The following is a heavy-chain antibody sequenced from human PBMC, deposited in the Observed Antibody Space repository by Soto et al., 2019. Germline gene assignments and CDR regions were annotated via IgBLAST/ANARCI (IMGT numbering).Heavy chain of an antibody. CDR2: IKQDGSEK. V-gene: IGHV3-7*01. Sequence: GGSLRLSCAASGFTFSSYWMSWVRQAPGKGLEWVANIKQDGSEKYYVDSVKGRFTISRDNAKNSLYLQMNSLRVEDTAVYYCASAYYYDSSGYSPGGYWGQGTLVTVSS. J-gene: IGHJ4*02. CDR1: GFTFSSYW. D-gene: IGHD3-22*01. CDR3: ASAYYYDSSGYSPGGY.